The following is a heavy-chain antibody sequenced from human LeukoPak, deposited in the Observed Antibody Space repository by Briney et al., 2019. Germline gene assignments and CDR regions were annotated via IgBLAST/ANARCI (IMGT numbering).Heavy chain of an antibody. CDR2: ISGSGGST. D-gene: IGHD3-22*01. J-gene: IGHJ3*02. Sequence: GGSLRLSCAASGFTFSSYAMSWVRQAPGKGLEWVSAISGSGGSTYYADSVKGRFTISRDNSKNTLYLQMNSLRAEDTAVYYCAKTYYYDSSGPIDAFDIWGQGKMVTVSS. V-gene: IGHV3-23*01. CDR1: GFTFSSYA. CDR3: AKTYYYDSSGPIDAFDI.